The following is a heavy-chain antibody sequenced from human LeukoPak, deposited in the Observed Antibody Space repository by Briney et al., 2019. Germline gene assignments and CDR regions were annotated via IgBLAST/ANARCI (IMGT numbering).Heavy chain of an antibody. CDR1: GGSISSYY. CDR3: ARGRGGYNYRFFDY. D-gene: IGHD5-24*01. CDR2: IYYSGST. V-gene: IGHV4-59*01. Sequence: KPSETLSLTCTVSGGSISSYYWSWIRQPPGKGLEWIGYIYYSGSTYYNPSLKSRVTISVDTSTNQFSLKLRSVTAVDTAVYYCARGRGGYNYRFFDYWGQGTLVTVSS. J-gene: IGHJ4*02.